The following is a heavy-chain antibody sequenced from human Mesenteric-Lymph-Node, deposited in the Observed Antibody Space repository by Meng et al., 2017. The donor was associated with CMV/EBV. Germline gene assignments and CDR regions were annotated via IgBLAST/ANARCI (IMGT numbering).Heavy chain of an antibody. V-gene: IGHV3-13*05. CDR1: RFSFSIYG. CDR3: ARGLGWYFDL. Sequence: ISCPTSRFSFSIYGMHWVRQAPGKGLEWVSAIGTAGDPYYPGSVKGRFTISRENAKNSLYLQMNSLRAGDTAVYYCARGLGWYFDLWGRGTLVTVSS. D-gene: IGHD3-16*01. J-gene: IGHJ2*01. CDR2: IGTAGDP.